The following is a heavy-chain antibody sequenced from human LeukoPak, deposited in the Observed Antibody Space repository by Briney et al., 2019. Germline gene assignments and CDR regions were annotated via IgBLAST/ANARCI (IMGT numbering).Heavy chain of an antibody. CDR1: GFTFSSYG. J-gene: IGHJ3*02. V-gene: IGHV3-30*18. CDR2: ISYDGSSK. Sequence: GSLRLSCAASGFTFSSYGMHWVRQAPGKGLEWVAVISYDGSSKYYADSVKGRFTISRDNSKNTLYLQMNSLRAEDTAVYYCAKEYVWGSYRNDAFDIWGQGTMVTVSS. CDR3: AKEYVWGSYRNDAFDI. D-gene: IGHD3-16*02.